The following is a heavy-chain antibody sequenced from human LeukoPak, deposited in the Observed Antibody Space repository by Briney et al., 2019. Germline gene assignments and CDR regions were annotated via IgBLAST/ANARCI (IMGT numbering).Heavy chain of an antibody. D-gene: IGHD2-21*02. V-gene: IGHV3-48*02. CDR2: ISSGSSTI. J-gene: IGHJ3*01. CDR3: ARENIVVVTAIRDAFDF. Sequence: GGSLRDSRAASGFTVSSTCMSWVCQAPGKGLEWVSYISSGSSTIYYADSVKGRFTISRDNAKNSLCLQMNSLRDEDTAVYYCARENIVVVTAIRDAFDFWGRSTMVSVSS. CDR1: GFTVSSTC.